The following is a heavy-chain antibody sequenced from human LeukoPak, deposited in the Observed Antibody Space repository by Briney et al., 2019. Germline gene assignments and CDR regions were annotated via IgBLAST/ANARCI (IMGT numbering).Heavy chain of an antibody. V-gene: IGHV3-7*01. CDR3: ARLPYSSGWLLNWFDP. CDR1: GFTFSSYW. J-gene: IGHJ5*02. D-gene: IGHD6-19*01. CDR2: IKQDGSEK. Sequence: GGSLRLSCAASGFTFSSYWMSWVRQAPGKGLEWVANIKQDGSEKDYVDSVKGRFTISRDNAKNSLYLQMNSLRAEDTAVYYCARLPYSSGWLLNWFDPWGQGTLVTVSS.